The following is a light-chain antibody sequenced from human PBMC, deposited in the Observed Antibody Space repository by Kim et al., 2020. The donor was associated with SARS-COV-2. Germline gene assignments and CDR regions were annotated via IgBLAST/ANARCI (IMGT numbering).Light chain of an antibody. J-gene: IGLJ3*02. CDR3: QAWDSSTAV. Sequence: SYELTQSPSVSVSPGQTASITCSGTKLGDKYAYWYQQKPGQSPVLVIYQHTKRPSGISQRFSGSSSGNTATLTISPAQTMDEADYYCQAWDSSTAVFGGGTQLTVL. CDR2: QHT. V-gene: IGLV3-1*01. CDR1: KLGDKY.